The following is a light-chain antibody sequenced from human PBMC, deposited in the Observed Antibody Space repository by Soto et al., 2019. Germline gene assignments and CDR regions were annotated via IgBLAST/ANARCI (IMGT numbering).Light chain of an antibody. CDR3: QQYNSYLT. Sequence: DSQMTQSPSTLSASVGDRVTITCRASQNIHSWLAWYQQQPGKAPNLLIYKASSLNSGVPSRFSGSGSGTEFTLTISSLQREDFATDYFQQYNSYLTFGQGTKLEIK. V-gene: IGKV1-5*03. CDR2: KAS. J-gene: IGKJ2*01. CDR1: QNIHSW.